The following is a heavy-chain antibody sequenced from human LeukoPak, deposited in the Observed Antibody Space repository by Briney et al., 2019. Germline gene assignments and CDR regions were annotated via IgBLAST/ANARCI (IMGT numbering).Heavy chain of an antibody. V-gene: IGHV4-31*03. CDR3: AREGDYRKENTFDI. CDR1: GASIRTSEDH. CDR2: TSNSDYP. Sequence: SETLSLTCTVSGASIRTSEDHWTWIRQHPGKGLEWIGYTSNSDYPDSNPSLKSRVTISLDTSKNQFSLKLRSVTAADTAVYYCAREGDYRKENTFDIWGQGTMVTVSS. D-gene: IGHD2-21*01. J-gene: IGHJ3*02.